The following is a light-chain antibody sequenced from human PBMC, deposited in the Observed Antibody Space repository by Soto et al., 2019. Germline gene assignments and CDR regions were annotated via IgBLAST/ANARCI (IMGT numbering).Light chain of an antibody. CDR1: RDDIGAYDY. CDR2: EVT. CDR3: NSYANSSAVV. V-gene: IGLV2-14*01. Sequence: LTQPASVSGSPGQSITISCAGTRDDIGAYDYVSWYQQHPGNAPKLLVYEVTNRPSGVSDRFSGSKSGNTASLTISGLQAEDEADYYCNSYANSSAVVFGGGTKVTV. J-gene: IGLJ2*01.